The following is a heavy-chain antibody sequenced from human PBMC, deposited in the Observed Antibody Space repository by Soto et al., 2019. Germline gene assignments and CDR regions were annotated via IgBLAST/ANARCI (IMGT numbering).Heavy chain of an antibody. CDR2: IRNRAKSYTT. CDR1: GFTFIDHF. V-gene: IGHV3-72*01. Sequence: GGSLRLSCAASGFTFIDHFVDWVRQAPRKVLEWVGRIRNRAKSYTTQYAASVKGRFTISRDDSQKSLYLQMHSLGTGDTALYYCVRVNYFDNSGSSLDAFDIWGQGTMVTVSS. J-gene: IGHJ3*02. CDR3: VRVNYFDNSGSSLDAFDI. D-gene: IGHD3-22*01.